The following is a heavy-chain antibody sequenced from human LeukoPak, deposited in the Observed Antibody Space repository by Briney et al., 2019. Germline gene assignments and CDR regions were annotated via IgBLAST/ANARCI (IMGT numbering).Heavy chain of an antibody. V-gene: IGHV3-30*03. Sequence: GGSLRLSCAASGFTFSSYGMHWVRQAPGKGLEWVAVISYDGNNKYYADSVKGRFTIYRDDSKNTLYLQMNSLRAEDTAVYYCARDKKWELRPPVDYWGQGTLVSVSS. CDR3: ARDKKWELRPPVDY. CDR1: GFTFSSYG. J-gene: IGHJ4*02. CDR2: ISYDGNNK. D-gene: IGHD1-26*01.